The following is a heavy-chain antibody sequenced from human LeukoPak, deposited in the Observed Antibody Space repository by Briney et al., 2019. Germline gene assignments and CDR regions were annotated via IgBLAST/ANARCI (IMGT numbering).Heavy chain of an antibody. CDR3: ARQNCTLTSCYDYYHYHMDV. D-gene: IGHD2-2*01. Sequence: SETLSLTCTVSRGSISGYSWSWIRQPPGKGLEWIGYIYYSGSTNYNPSLKSRVTISVDTSKNQFSLKLTSVTAADTAVYYCARQNCTLTSCYDYYHYHMDVWGRGTAVTISS. J-gene: IGHJ6*03. V-gene: IGHV4-59*08. CDR1: RGSISGYS. CDR2: IYYSGST.